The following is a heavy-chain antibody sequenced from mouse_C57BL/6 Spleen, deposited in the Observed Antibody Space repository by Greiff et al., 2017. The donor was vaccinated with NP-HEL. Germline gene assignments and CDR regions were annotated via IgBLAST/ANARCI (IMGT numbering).Heavy chain of an antibody. D-gene: IGHD1-3*01. Sequence: EVQLVESGGGLVKPGGSLKLSCAASGFTFSSSAMSWVRQTPEKRLEWVATISDGGSYTYYPDNVKGRFTISRDNAKNNLYLQMSHLKSDDTAMYYCARVSGYFDVWGTGTTVTVSS. CDR3: ARVSGYFDV. CDR1: GFTFSSSA. J-gene: IGHJ1*03. CDR2: ISDGGSYT. V-gene: IGHV5-4*01.